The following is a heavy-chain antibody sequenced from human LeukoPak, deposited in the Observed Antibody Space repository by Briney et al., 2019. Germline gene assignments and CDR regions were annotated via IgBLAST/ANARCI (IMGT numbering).Heavy chain of an antibody. D-gene: IGHD1-14*01. J-gene: IGHJ6*03. V-gene: IGHV4-4*09. CDR1: GGSISSYY. CDR2: IYTSGST. Sequence: SETLSLTCTVSGGSISSYYWSWIRQPPGKGLEWIGYIYTSGSTNYNPSLKSRVTISVDTSKNQFSLKLSSVTAADTAVYYCASTGTYYYYYMDVWGKGPTVTVSS. CDR3: ASTGTYYYYYMDV.